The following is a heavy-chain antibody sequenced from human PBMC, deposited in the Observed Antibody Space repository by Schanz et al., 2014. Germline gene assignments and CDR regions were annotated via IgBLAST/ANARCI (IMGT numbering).Heavy chain of an antibody. V-gene: IGHV1-18*01. Sequence: QLQLVQSGAEVKKPGSSVKVSCKLSGGTFSSYTISWMRQAPGQGLEWVGWISPYTGNTHYFDKMEGRVTMATDTTTSTAYMELRNLRSDDTAMYYCAAMWGYCTATACQILEVLDVWGQGTMVTVSS. CDR3: AAMWGYCTATACQILEVLDV. CDR1: GGTFSSYT. J-gene: IGHJ3*01. D-gene: IGHD2-8*02. CDR2: ISPYTGNT.